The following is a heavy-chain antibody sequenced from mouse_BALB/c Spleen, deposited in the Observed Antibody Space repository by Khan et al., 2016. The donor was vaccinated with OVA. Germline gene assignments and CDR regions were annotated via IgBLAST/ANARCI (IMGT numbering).Heavy chain of an antibody. Sequence: VQLQESGAELARPGASVKLSCKASGYTFTDYYINWVKLRTGQGLEWIGEISPGSGDTYYNERFKGKATLTADQSSSPAYMQLSSLTSEASAVYFCARRNYFGYTFAYWGQGTLVTVSA. CDR2: ISPGSGDT. V-gene: IGHV1-77*01. D-gene: IGHD1-2*01. CDR3: ARRNYFGYTFAY. J-gene: IGHJ3*01. CDR1: GYTFTDYY.